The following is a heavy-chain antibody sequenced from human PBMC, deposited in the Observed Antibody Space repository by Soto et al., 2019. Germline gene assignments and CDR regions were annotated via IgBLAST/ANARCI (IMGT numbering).Heavy chain of an antibody. CDR3: ARVVKETPSVRVEESYGMDV. Sequence: ASVEVSCKASGGTFSSYAISWVRQAPGQGLEWMGGIIPIFGTANYAQKFQGRVTITADESTSTAYMELSSLRSEDTAVYYCARVVKETPSVRVEESYGMDVWGEGTTVTVSS. CDR1: GGTFSSYA. CDR2: IIPIFGTA. D-gene: IGHD3-10*01. J-gene: IGHJ6*04. V-gene: IGHV1-69*13.